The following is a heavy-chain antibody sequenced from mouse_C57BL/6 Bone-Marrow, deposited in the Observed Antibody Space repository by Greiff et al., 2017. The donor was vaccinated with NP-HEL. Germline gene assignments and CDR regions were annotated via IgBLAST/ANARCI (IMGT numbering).Heavy chain of an antibody. J-gene: IGHJ4*01. D-gene: IGHD1-1*02. V-gene: IGHV5-4*01. CDR2: ISDGGSYT. Sequence: PLGSLKLSCAASGFTFSSYAMSWVRQTPEKRLEWVATISDGGSYTYYPDNVKGRFTISRDNAKNNLYLQMSHLKSEDTAMYYCARGWAMDYWGQGTSVTVSS. CDR1: GFTFSSYA. CDR3: ARGWAMDY.